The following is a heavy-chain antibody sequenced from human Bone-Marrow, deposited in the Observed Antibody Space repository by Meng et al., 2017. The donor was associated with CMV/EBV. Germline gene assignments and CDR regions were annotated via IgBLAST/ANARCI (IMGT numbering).Heavy chain of an antibody. CDR3: AREQAGDYGSGQDALDI. J-gene: IGHJ3*02. CDR1: EYTFTSYG. CDR2: IDPKSGDT. Sequence: ASVKVSCKASEYTFTSYGINWLRQAPGQGLEWMGWIDPKSGDTNSAQKFQGRVTMTRDTSITTVYMELSSLRSDDTAVYYCAREQAGDYGSGQDALDIWGQGTMVTVSS. V-gene: IGHV1-2*02. D-gene: IGHD3-10*01.